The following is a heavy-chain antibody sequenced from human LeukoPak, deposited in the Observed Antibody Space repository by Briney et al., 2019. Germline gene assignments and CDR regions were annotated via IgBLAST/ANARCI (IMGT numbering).Heavy chain of an antibody. D-gene: IGHD3-22*01. J-gene: IGHJ4*02. CDR3: ASGVYDSSGYYSFYFDY. Sequence: ASVKVSCKASGYTFTSYDINWVRQATGQGLEWMGWMNPNSGNTGYAQKFQGRVTITRDTSASTAYMELSSLRSEDTAVYYCASGVYDSSGYYSFYFDYWGQGTLVTVSS. CDR2: MNPNSGNT. V-gene: IGHV1-8*03. CDR1: GYTFTSYD.